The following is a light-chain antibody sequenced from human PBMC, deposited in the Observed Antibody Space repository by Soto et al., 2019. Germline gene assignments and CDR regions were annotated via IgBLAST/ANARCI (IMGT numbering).Light chain of an antibody. V-gene: IGLV2-11*01. CDR3: CSYAGSYSLV. Sequence: QSALTQPRSVSGSPGQSVTISCTGTRSNVGGYNYVSWHLQHPGKAPKLILYDVSERPSGVPDRFSGSKSGNTASLTISGLQAEDEGDYYCCSYAGSYSLVVGGGTQLTVL. CDR1: RSNVGGYNY. J-gene: IGLJ3*02. CDR2: DVS.